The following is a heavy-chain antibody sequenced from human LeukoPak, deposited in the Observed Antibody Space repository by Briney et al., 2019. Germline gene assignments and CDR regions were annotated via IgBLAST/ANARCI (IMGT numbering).Heavy chain of an antibody. V-gene: IGHV3-49*04. CDR2: IRSKAYGGTP. J-gene: IGHJ4*02. CDR3: TRTMIVVVTPFDY. CDR1: GFTFGDYA. D-gene: IGHD3-22*01. Sequence: QPGRSLRLSCTASGFTFGDYAMSWVRQAPGKGLEWVGFIRSKAYGGTPEYAASVKVTFTISRDDSKSIAYLQMNSLKTEDTAVYYCTRTMIVVVTPFDYWGQGTLVTVSS.